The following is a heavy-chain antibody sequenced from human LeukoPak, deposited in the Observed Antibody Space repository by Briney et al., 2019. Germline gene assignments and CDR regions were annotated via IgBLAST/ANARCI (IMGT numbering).Heavy chain of an antibody. CDR3: ARAGLLSDVTYYYDSSGLPRGAYFDY. D-gene: IGHD3-22*01. CDR2: ISYDGSNK. CDR1: GFTFSSYA. V-gene: IGHV3-30*04. J-gene: IGHJ4*02. Sequence: GGSLRLSCAASGFTFSSYAMHWVRQAPGKGLEWVAVISYDGSNKYYADSVKGRFTISRDNSKNTLYLQMNSLRAEDTAVYYCARAGLLSDVTYYYDSSGLPRGAYFDYWGQGTLVTVSS.